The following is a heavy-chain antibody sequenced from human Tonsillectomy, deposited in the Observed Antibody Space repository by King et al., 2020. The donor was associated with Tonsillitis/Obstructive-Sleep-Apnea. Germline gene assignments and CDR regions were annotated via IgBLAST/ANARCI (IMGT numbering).Heavy chain of an antibody. CDR3: AREGDDAVDI. Sequence: QLQESGPGLVKPSETLSLTCTVSGGSISSYYWSWIRQPPGKGLEWSGYIDYSGSTKYNPSLKSRVIISVDTSKNQFSLNLSSVTAADTAVYYCAREGDDAVDIWGQGTMVTVSS. J-gene: IGHJ3*02. V-gene: IGHV4-59*01. CDR1: GGSISSYY. D-gene: IGHD3-16*01. CDR2: IDYSGST.